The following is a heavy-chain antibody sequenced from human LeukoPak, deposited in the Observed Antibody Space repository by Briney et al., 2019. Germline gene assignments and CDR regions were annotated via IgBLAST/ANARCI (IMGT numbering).Heavy chain of an antibody. Sequence: SETLSLTCAVYGGSFSGYYWSWIRQPPGKGLEWIGEINHSGSTNYNPSLKSRVTISVDTSKNQFSLKPSSVTAADTAVYYCARDLGRWLPAFDYWGQGTLVTVSS. CDR1: GGSFSGYY. CDR2: INHSGST. J-gene: IGHJ4*02. D-gene: IGHD5-24*01. CDR3: ARDLGRWLPAFDY. V-gene: IGHV4-34*01.